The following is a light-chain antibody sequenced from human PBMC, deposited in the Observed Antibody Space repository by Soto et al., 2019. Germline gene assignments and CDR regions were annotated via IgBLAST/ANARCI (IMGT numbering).Light chain of an antibody. CDR3: HQYGTSPPVT. CDR2: GAF. V-gene: IGKV3-20*01. Sequence: EIVLTQSPGTLSLSPGEIATLSCRASQSVSSSYLAWYQQKPGQAPRLLIYGAFSRATGIPDRFSGSGSGTDFTLTISRLEPEDFAMYYCHQYGTSPPVTFGQGTRLEIK. J-gene: IGKJ5*01. CDR1: QSVSSSY.